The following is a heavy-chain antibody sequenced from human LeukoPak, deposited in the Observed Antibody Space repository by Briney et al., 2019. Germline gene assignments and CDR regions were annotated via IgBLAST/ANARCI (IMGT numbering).Heavy chain of an antibody. Sequence: GESLKISCKGSGYSFTTYWIGWVRQMPDKGLEWMGIIYPADSDTRYSPSFQGQVTISADKSISTAYLQWSSLKASDTAMYYCARLRQGSTGWYSWFDPWGQGTLVTASS. CDR3: ARLRQGSTGWYSWFDP. D-gene: IGHD6-19*01. V-gene: IGHV5-51*01. CDR2: IYPADSDT. CDR1: GYSFTTYW. J-gene: IGHJ5*02.